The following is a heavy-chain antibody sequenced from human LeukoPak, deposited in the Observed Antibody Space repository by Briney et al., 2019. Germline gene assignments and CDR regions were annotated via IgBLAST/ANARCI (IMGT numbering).Heavy chain of an antibody. D-gene: IGHD2-2*01. CDR3: ARQVVPAAISSLSWFDP. CDR2: IYPGDSDT. J-gene: IGHJ5*02. Sequence: GASLKISCKGSGYSFTSYWIGWVRQMPGKGLEWMGIIYPGDSDTRYSPSFQGQVTISADKSISTAYLQWSSLKASDTAMYYCARQVVPAAISSLSWFDPWGQGTLVTVSS. V-gene: IGHV5-51*01. CDR1: GYSFTSYW.